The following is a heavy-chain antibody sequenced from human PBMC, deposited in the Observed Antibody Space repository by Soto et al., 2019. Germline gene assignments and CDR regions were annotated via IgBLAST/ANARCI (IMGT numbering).Heavy chain of an antibody. CDR1: GYTFTGYY. D-gene: IGHD3-3*01. CDR2: INPNSGGT. CDR3: ARGSQFSMGALALEWLLTRSDFDY. V-gene: IGHV1-2*04. Sequence: ASVKVSCKASGYTFTGYYMHWVRQAPGQGLEWMGWINPNSGGTNYAQKFQGWVTMTRDTSISTAYMELSRLRSDDTAVYYCARGSQFSMGALALEWLLTRSDFDYWGQGTLVTVSS. J-gene: IGHJ4*02.